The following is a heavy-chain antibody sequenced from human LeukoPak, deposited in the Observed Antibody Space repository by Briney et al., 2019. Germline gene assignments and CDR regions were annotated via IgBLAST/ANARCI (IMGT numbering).Heavy chain of an antibody. J-gene: IGHJ4*02. Sequence: SETLSLTCTVSGGSVSSANYYWSWIRQPPGKGLEWIGHVYYTGSTNYNTSLKSRLAISVDTSKNQFSLKLSSVIAADTAVYYCARPGYSSSWTPVYWGQGTLVTVSS. CDR2: VYYTGST. D-gene: IGHD6-13*01. V-gene: IGHV4-61*01. CDR1: GGSVSSANYY. CDR3: ARPGYSSSWTPVY.